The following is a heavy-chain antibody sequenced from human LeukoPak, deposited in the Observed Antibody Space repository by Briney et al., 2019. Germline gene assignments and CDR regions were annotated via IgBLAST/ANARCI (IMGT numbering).Heavy chain of an antibody. CDR1: GFTFSSYA. V-gene: IGHV3-30-3*01. CDR3: ARGTHTYSSGWYDY. CDR2: ISYDGSNK. Sequence: GGSLRLSCAASGFTFSSYAMHWVRQAPGKGLEWVAVISYDGSNKYYADSVKGRFTISRDNSKNTLYLKMNSLRAEDTAVYYCARGTHTYSSGWYDYWGQGTLVTVSS. J-gene: IGHJ4*02. D-gene: IGHD6-19*01.